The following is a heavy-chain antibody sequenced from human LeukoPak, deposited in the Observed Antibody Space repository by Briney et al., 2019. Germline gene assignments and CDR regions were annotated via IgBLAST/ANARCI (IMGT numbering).Heavy chain of an antibody. V-gene: IGHV4-39*07. CDR1: GGSISSSSYY. CDR2: IYYSGST. CDR3: ARALTPYMIGFDYYFDY. J-gene: IGHJ4*02. D-gene: IGHD3-22*01. Sequence: PSETLSLTCTVSGGSISSSSYYWGWIRQPPGKGLEWIGSIYYSGSTYYNPSLKSRVTISVDTSKNQFSLKLSSVTAADTAVYYCARALTPYMIGFDYYFDYWGQGTLVTVSS.